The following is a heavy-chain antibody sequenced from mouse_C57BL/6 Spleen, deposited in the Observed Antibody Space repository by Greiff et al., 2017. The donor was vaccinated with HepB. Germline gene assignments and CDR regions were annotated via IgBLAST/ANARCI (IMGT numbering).Heavy chain of an antibody. CDR1: GFTFSDYY. CDR2: INYDGSST. Sequence: EVQLVESEGGLVQPGSSMKLSCTASGFTFSDYYMAWVRQVPEKGLEWVANINYDGSSTYYLDSLKSRFIISRDNAKNILYLQMSSLKSEDTATYYCARVPYYYGYFDYWGQGTTLTVSS. V-gene: IGHV5-16*01. J-gene: IGHJ2*01. D-gene: IGHD1-1*01. CDR3: ARVPYYYGYFDY.